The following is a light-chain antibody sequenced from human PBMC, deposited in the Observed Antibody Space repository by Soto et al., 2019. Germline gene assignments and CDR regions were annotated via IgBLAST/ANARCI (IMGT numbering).Light chain of an antibody. Sequence: QSVLTQPASVSGSLGQSITISCTGTTRDIAGYNYISWYQQLPGKAPKLMIYQVTIRPSGVPDRFSGSKSGNTASLTVSGLQAEDEADYYCSSYADTNNLVFGGGTKLTVL. CDR1: TRDIAGYNY. J-gene: IGLJ2*01. CDR3: SSYADTNNLV. CDR2: QVT. V-gene: IGLV2-8*01.